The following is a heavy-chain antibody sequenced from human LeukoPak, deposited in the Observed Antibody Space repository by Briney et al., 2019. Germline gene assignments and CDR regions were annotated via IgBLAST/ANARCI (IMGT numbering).Heavy chain of an antibody. V-gene: IGHV4-59*08. CDR1: GSISSYY. Sequence: NSSETLSLTCTVSGSISSYYWSWIRQPPGKGLEWIGHSYYTGSPNYNPSLKSRVTISVDTPKNQFSLKLSSVTAADTAVYYCAGVRFTVGWRSFDYWGQGTLVTVSS. CDR3: AGVRFTVGWRSFDY. CDR2: SYYTGSP. D-gene: IGHD4-23*01. J-gene: IGHJ4*02.